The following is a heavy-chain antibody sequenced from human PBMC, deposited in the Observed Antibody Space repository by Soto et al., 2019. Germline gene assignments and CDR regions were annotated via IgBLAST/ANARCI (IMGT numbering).Heavy chain of an antibody. CDR2: INPSGGST. J-gene: IGHJ4*02. Sequence: XVKVSGKASGYNFTSYYMHWVRRAPGQGLEWMGIINPSGGSTSYAQKFQGRVTMTRDTSTSTVYMELSSLRSEDTAVYYCARVYCSGGSCYSIDYWGQGTLVTVSS. D-gene: IGHD2-15*01. V-gene: IGHV1-46*03. CDR3: ARVYCSGGSCYSIDY. CDR1: GYNFTSYY.